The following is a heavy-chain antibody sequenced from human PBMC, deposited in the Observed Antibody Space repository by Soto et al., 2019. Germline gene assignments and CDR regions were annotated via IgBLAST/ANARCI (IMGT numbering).Heavy chain of an antibody. D-gene: IGHD1-1*01. CDR2: IYATGTT. CDR1: GASISGFY. J-gene: IGHJ5*02. V-gene: IGHV4-4*07. Sequence: QVQLQESGPGLVKPSETLSLTCTVSGASISGFYWSWIRKSAGKGLEWIGRIYATGTTDYNPSLKSRVMMSLDTAKKQLSLKLRSVTAADTAVYYCVRYGTKTLRDWFDPWGQGISVTVSS. CDR3: VRYGTKTLRDWFDP.